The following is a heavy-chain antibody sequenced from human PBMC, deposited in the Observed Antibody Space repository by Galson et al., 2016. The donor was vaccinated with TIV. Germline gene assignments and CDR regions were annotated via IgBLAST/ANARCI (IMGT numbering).Heavy chain of an antibody. CDR1: GFTVSDNY. Sequence: SLRLSCAASGFTVSDNYVIWVRQAPGKGLDWVSIITSDGSTNYADSVNGRFTISRDKSKNTLYLQMNSLRAEETAVYYCVRERRYCGGDCYLYYYYGMDVWGQGTTVTVSS. CDR2: ITSDGST. D-gene: IGHD2-21*02. V-gene: IGHV3-66*02. CDR3: VRERRYCGGDCYLYYYYGMDV. J-gene: IGHJ6*02.